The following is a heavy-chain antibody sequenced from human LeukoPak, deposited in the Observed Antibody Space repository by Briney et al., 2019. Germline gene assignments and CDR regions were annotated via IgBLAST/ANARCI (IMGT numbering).Heavy chain of an antibody. D-gene: IGHD3-10*01. CDR3: AVYYYGSGSHYNSDTFDI. CDR1: GYTFTGYF. V-gene: IGHV1-2*02. J-gene: IGHJ3*02. CDR2: INPYSGDT. Sequence: ASVKVSCKASGYTFTGYFMHWVRQAPGQGLEWMGLINPYSGDTIHAQNFQGRVTINRDTSISTAYMDLSRLRSDDTAVYYCAVYYYGSGSHYNSDTFDIWGQGTMVTVSS.